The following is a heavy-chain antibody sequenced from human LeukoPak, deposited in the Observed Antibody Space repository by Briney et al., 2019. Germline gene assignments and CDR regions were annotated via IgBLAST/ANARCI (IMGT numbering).Heavy chain of an antibody. V-gene: IGHV3-30*18. Sequence: GGSLRLSCAASGFTFSSYGMHWVRQAPGKGLEWVAVVSYDGSNKYYADSVKGRFTISRDNSKNTLYLQMNSLRAEDTAVYYYAKDGRNYGDHLDYWGQGTLVTVSS. CDR3: AKDGRNYGDHLDY. J-gene: IGHJ4*02. CDR1: GFTFSSYG. CDR2: VSYDGSNK. D-gene: IGHD4-17*01.